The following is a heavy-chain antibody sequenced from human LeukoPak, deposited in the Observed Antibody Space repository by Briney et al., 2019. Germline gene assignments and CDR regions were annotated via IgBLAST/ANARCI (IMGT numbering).Heavy chain of an antibody. D-gene: IGHD1-14*01. CDR2: ISGSGINT. J-gene: IGHJ4*02. Sequence: GRSLRLSCAASGFTFSSYGMHWVRQAPGKGLEWVSAISGSGINTYYADSVKGRFTISRDNSKNTLYLRINSLRAEDTAVYYCAKPARTDYVDYWGQGTLVTVSS. CDR1: GFTFSSYG. CDR3: AKPARTDYVDY. V-gene: IGHV3-23*01.